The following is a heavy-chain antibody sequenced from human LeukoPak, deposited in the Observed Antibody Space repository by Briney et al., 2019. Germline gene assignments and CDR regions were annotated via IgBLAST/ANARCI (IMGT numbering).Heavy chain of an antibody. CDR3: ARGGYCSGGSCYPLGS. Sequence: GGSLRLSCGVSGFTFRSYWMSWVRQAPGKGLEWVANMNQDGTEKYYVDSVKGRFTISRDNAKNSLYLQMNSLRAEDTAVYYCARGGYCSGGSCYPLGSWGQGTLVTVSS. CDR1: GFTFRSYW. J-gene: IGHJ5*02. V-gene: IGHV3-7*01. D-gene: IGHD2-15*01. CDR2: MNQDGTEK.